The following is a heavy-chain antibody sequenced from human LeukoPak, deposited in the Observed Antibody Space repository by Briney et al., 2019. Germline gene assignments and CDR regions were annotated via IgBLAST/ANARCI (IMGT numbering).Heavy chain of an antibody. CDR2: IIPILGIA. CDR1: GGTFSSYT. V-gene: IGHV1-69*02. D-gene: IGHD4-17*01. Sequence: SVKVSCKASGGTFSSYTTSWVRQAPGQGLEWMGRIIPILGIANYAQKFQGRVTITADKSTSTAYMVLSSLRSEDTAVYYCAGHHDYGFDYWGQGTLVTVSS. CDR3: AGHHDYGFDY. J-gene: IGHJ4*02.